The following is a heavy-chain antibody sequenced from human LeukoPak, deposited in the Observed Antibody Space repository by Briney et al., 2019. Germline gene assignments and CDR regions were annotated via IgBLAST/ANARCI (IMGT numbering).Heavy chain of an antibody. D-gene: IGHD4-17*01. Sequence: ASVKVSCKVSGYTLSELTLHWVRQAPAKGLEWMGGFDPEDGETIYAQKFQGRVTMTEDTSTETAYMELNSLTSEDTAVYYCATEYGDEFDYWGQGTLVTVSS. CDR1: GYTLSELT. CDR3: ATEYGDEFDY. CDR2: FDPEDGET. V-gene: IGHV1-24*01. J-gene: IGHJ4*02.